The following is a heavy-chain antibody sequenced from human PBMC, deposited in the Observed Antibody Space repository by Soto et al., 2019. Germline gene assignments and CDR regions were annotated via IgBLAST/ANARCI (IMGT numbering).Heavy chain of an antibody. Sequence: GGSLRLSCQASGFNFDNYGMHWVRQVPGKGLEWVAVITYDGSFQYYADSVKGRFTISRDNSKNTLSLHLNTLKPEDTAVYHCAKDRVGGTFYTPLAFWGQGTPVTVSS. V-gene: IGHV3-30*18. CDR3: AKDRVGGTFYTPLAF. CDR2: ITYDGSFQ. D-gene: IGHD1-7*01. CDR1: GFNFDNYG. J-gene: IGHJ4*02.